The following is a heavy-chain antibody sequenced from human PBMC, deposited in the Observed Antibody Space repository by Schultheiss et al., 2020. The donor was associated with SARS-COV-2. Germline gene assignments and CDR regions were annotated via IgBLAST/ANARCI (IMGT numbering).Heavy chain of an antibody. J-gene: IGHJ4*02. CDR1: GFTFSSYS. CDR2: ISGSSTAI. V-gene: IGHV3-48*04. D-gene: IGHD5-12*01. CDR3: ARGSGGGYEFDY. Sequence: GGSLRLSCAASGFTFSSYSMNWVRQAPGKGLEWLSYISGSSTAIHYADSVKGRFTISRDNAKNSLFLQMDSLTAEDTAVYYCARGSGGGYEFDYWGQGTLVTVSS.